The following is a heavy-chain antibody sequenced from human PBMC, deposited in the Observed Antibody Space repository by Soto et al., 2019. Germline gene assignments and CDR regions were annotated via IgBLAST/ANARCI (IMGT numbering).Heavy chain of an antibody. CDR1: GGTFSSYA. D-gene: IGHD3-22*01. CDR3: ARDRYYYDSSGYGYYFDY. CDR2: IIPIFGTA. V-gene: IGHV1-69*13. Sequence: SVKVSCKASGGTFSSYAISWVRQAPGQGLEWMGGIIPIFGTANYAQKFQGRVTITADESTSTAYMELSSLRSEDTAVYYCARDRYYYDSSGYGYYFDYWGQGTLVTVSS. J-gene: IGHJ4*02.